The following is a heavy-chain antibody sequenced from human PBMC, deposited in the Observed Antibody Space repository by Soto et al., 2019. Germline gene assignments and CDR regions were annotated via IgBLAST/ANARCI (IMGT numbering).Heavy chain of an antibody. D-gene: IGHD5-18*01. CDR3: ARDPDSYGFSYFES. CDR1: GFTFSNYW. V-gene: IGHV3-74*03. CDR2: INGDGSRT. Sequence: GGSLRLSCAASGFTFSNYWMHWVRQAPGKGLVWVSRINGDGSRTAYADSVKGRFTISRDNAKNTLSLQMNGLRAEDTGVYYCARDPDSYGFSYFESWGQGNLVTVSS. J-gene: IGHJ4*02.